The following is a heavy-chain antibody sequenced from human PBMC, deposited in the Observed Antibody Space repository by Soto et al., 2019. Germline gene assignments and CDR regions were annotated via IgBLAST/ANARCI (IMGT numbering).Heavy chain of an antibody. J-gene: IGHJ3*02. CDR2: IYPGDSDT. Sequence: PGESLKISCKGSGYSFTSYWIGCVRQMPGKGRESMENIYPGDSDTRYSPSFQGQVTISADKSISTAYLQWSSLKASDTAMYYCARHRVDYYDSSGYYYDDAFDIWGQGTMVTVSS. CDR3: ARHRVDYYDSSGYYYDDAFDI. V-gene: IGHV5-51*01. CDR1: GYSFTSYW. D-gene: IGHD3-22*01.